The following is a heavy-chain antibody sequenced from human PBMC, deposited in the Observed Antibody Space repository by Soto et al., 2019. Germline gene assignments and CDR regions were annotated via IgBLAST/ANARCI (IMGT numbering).Heavy chain of an antibody. CDR2: IYHSGST. D-gene: IGHD1-26*01. V-gene: IGHV4-4*02. J-gene: IGHJ5*02. CDR1: GASISSSDW. CDR3: ARVAVGPTENWLDP. Sequence: QVQLQESGPGVVKPSGTLSLTCAVSGASISSSDWLSWVRQPPGKGLEWIGEIYHSGSTNYNPSLKSRVTISVDKSKNQFSLTLTFVTAADTAVYYCARVAVGPTENWLDPWGQGILVTVSS.